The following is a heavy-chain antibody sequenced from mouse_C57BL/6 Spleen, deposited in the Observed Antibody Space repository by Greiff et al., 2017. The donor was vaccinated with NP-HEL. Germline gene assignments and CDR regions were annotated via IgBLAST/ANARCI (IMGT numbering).Heavy chain of an antibody. V-gene: IGHV1-80*01. CDR2: IYPGDGDT. CDR1: GYAFSSYW. CDR3: ARSRDTTVPFAY. J-gene: IGHJ3*01. Sequence: QVQLQQSGAELVKPGASVKISCKASGYAFSSYWMNWVKQRPGKGLEWIGQIYPGDGDTNYNGKFKGKATLTADKSSSTAYMQLSSLTSEDSAVYFCARSRDTTVPFAYWGQGTLVTVSA. D-gene: IGHD1-1*01.